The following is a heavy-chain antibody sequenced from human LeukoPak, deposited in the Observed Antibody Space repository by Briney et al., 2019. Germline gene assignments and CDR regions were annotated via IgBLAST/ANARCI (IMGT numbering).Heavy chain of an antibody. J-gene: IGHJ6*02. V-gene: IGHV4-34*01. CDR3: ARRGSWSYYYAMDV. CDR1: GGSLSGYY. D-gene: IGHD6-13*01. CDR2: IRHSGST. Sequence: SETLSLTCAVYGGSLSGYYWSWIRQPPGKGLEWIGEIRHSGSTNYNPSLKSRVTMSVDTSKNQFSLKLSSVTAADTAVYYCARRGSWSYYYAMDVWGQGATVAVSS.